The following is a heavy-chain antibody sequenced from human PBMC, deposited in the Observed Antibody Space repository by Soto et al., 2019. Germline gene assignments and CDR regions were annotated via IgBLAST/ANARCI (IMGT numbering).Heavy chain of an antibody. V-gene: IGHV4-30-2*01. CDR3: ARYCSSTSCGYFQH. D-gene: IGHD2-2*01. CDR2: IYHSGST. CDR1: GGSISSGCYS. J-gene: IGHJ1*01. Sequence: SETLSLTCSVSGGSISSGCYSWICIRQPPGKGLEWIGYIYHSGSTYYNPSLKGRVTISVDRSKNQFSLKLSSVTAADTAVYYCARYCSSTSCGYFQHWGQGTLVTVSS.